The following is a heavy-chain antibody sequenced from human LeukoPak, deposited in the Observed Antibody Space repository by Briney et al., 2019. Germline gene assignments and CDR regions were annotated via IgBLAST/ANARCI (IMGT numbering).Heavy chain of an antibody. CDR2: INPNSGGT. Sequence: ASVKVSCKTSGYTFSSYGISWVRQAPGQGLEWMGWINPNSGGTNYAQKFQGRVTMTGDTSISTAYMELSRLRSDDTAVYYCARHSGYDVYYYYYYMDVWGKGTTVTVSS. CDR3: ARHSGYDVYYYYYYMDV. CDR1: GYTFSSYG. J-gene: IGHJ6*03. V-gene: IGHV1-2*02. D-gene: IGHD5-12*01.